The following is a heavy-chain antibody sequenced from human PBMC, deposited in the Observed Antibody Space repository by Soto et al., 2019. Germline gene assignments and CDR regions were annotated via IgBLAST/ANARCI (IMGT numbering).Heavy chain of an antibody. CDR1: GYTLTELS. V-gene: IGHV1-24*01. Sequence: ASVKVSSKVPGYTLTELSMHCVRQVPGKGLEWMGGFDPEDGETIYAQKFQGRVTMTEDTSTDTAYMELSSLRSEDTAVYYCATWVIAAAGTFAPWGQGTLVTVSS. D-gene: IGHD6-13*01. J-gene: IGHJ5*02. CDR2: FDPEDGET. CDR3: ATWVIAAAGTFAP.